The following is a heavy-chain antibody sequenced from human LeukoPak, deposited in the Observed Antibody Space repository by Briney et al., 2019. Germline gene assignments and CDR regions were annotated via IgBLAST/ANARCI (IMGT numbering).Heavy chain of an antibody. CDR2: MKHDGIEK. D-gene: IGHD5-24*01. Sequence: GGSLRLSCVSSGFSFGSYWMAWVREAPGKGLEWVANMKHDGIEKYHVDPVKGRFTISRDNTMNSLYLHMSSLRVEDTAVYYCAREGREGYNYPALDFWGQGILVTLSS. J-gene: IGHJ4*02. CDR1: GFSFGSYW. CDR3: AREGREGYNYPALDF. V-gene: IGHV3-7*05.